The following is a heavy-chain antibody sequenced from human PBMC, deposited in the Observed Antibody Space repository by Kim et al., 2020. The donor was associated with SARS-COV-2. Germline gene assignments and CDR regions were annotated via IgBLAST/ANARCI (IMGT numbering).Heavy chain of an antibody. J-gene: IGHJ3*02. V-gene: IGHV3-30*18. CDR1: GFTFSSYG. CDR3: AKTLSSSSRTGAFDI. CDR2: ISYDGSNK. D-gene: IGHD6-6*01. Sequence: GGSLRLSCAASGFTFSSYGMHWVRQAPGKGLEWVAVISYDGSNKYYADSVKGRFTISRDNSKNTLYLQMNSLRAEDTAVYYCAKTLSSSSRTGAFDIWGQGTMVTVSS.